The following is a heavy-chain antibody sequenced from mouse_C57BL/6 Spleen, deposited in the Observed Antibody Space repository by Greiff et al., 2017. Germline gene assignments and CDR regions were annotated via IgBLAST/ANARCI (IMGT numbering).Heavy chain of an antibody. D-gene: IGHD1-1*01. J-gene: IGHJ4*01. Sequence: QVQLQQPGAELVKPGASVKLSCKASGYTFTSYWMHWVKQRPGQGLEWIGMIRPNSGSTNYNEKFKSKTTLTVDKSSSTAYMQLSNLTSEDSAVYYCAMDYGSSYYAMDYWGQGTSVTVSS. CDR1: GYTFTSYW. CDR2: IRPNSGST. CDR3: AMDYGSSYYAMDY. V-gene: IGHV1-64*01.